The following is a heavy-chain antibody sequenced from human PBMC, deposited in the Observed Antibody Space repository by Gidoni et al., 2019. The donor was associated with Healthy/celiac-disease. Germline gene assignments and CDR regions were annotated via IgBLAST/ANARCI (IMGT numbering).Heavy chain of an antibody. D-gene: IGHD6-19*01. V-gene: IGHV4-34*01. Sequence: QVQLQQWGAGLLKPSETLSLTCAVYGGSFSGYYWSWIRQPPGKGLEWIGEINHSGSTNYNPSLKSRVTISVDTSKNQFSLKLSSVTAADTAVYYCARGRGGSGWTLYFGYWGQGTLVTVSS. CDR3: ARGRGGSGWTLYFGY. CDR2: INHSGST. CDR1: GGSFSGYY. J-gene: IGHJ4*02.